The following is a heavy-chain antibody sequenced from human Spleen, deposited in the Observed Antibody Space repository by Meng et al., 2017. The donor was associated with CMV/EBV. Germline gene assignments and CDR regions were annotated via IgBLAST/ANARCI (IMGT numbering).Heavy chain of an antibody. V-gene: IGHV1-18*01. CDR1: GDSFANYG. J-gene: IGHJ4*02. D-gene: IGHD3/OR15-3a*01. Sequence: SGDSFANYGFSWVRQAPGQALEWMGWIHSFNGDTRYARQVQGRVTLTTDTSTNTAYMELRSLRSDDTAVYFCARALYYDFWSSPYDYWGQGTLVTVSS. CDR3: ARALYYDFWSSPYDY. CDR2: IHSFNGDT.